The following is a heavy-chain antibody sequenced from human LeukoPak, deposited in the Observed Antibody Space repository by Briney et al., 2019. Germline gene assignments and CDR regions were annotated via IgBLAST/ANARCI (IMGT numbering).Heavy chain of an antibody. CDR3: ARDVGDTYYYGSGSVFDY. Sequence: ASVKASCKASGGTFSSYAISWVRQAPGQGLEWMGWINTNTGNPTYAQGFTGRFVFSLDTSVSTAYLQISSLKAEDTAVYYCARDVGDTYYYGSGSVFDYWGQGTLVTVSS. CDR1: GGTFSSYA. CDR2: INTNTGNP. D-gene: IGHD3-10*01. V-gene: IGHV7-4-1*02. J-gene: IGHJ4*02.